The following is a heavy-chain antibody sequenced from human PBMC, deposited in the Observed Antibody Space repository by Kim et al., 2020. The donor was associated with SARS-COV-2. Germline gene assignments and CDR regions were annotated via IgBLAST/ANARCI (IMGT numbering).Heavy chain of an antibody. J-gene: IGHJ4*02. CDR3: AKGQLWSRFDY. V-gene: IGHV3-30*18. D-gene: IGHD5-18*01. Sequence: GGSLRLSCAASGFTFSSYGMHWVRQAPGKGLEWVAVISYDGSNKYYADSVKGRFTISRDNSKNTLYLQMNSLRAEDTAVYYCAKGQLWSRFDYWGQGTLVTVSS. CDR2: ISYDGSNK. CDR1: GFTFSSYG.